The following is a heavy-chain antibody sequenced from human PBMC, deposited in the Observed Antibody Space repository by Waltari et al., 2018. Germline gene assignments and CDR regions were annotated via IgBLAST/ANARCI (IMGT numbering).Heavy chain of an antibody. CDR2: IYHAEDT. J-gene: IGHJ4*02. D-gene: IGHD2-2*03. CDR1: GYSINSGYY. CDR3: SRQVLGYCTSAACRRLES. V-gene: IGHV4-38-2*01. Sequence: QVPLQESGPGPVKPSETLSPTCDVSGYSINSGYYWGWIRQSPGKGLEWIATIYHAEDTFYNPSLKSRVTISMDTSKNQFSLKRNSVTAADTAVYFCSRQVLGYCTSAACRRLESWGQGTLVTVSS.